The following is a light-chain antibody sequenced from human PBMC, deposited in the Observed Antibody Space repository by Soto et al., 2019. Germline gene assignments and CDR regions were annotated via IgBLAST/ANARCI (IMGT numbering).Light chain of an antibody. Sequence: EIVLTQSPGSLSMSPGERVTLSCRASQSVRSNYLAWYQQKPGQAPRLLIYGASSRATGIPDRFSGSGSGTDFTLTISRLEPEDIAVYYCQQYAGSATFGQGTKVEIK. CDR1: QSVRSNY. CDR3: QQYAGSAT. CDR2: GAS. J-gene: IGKJ1*01. V-gene: IGKV3-20*01.